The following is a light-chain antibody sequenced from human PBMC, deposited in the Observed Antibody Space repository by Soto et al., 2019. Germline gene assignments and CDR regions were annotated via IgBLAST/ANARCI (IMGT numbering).Light chain of an antibody. V-gene: IGKV3-20*01. Sequence: EMVLTQSPGTLSLSPGERATLSCRASQSVSSSYLAWYQQKPGQAPRLLIYGASSRATGIPDRFSGSGSGTDFTLTISRLEPEDLAVYYCQQYGSSPSTFGQGAKLEIK. CDR3: QQYGSSPST. CDR2: GAS. CDR1: QSVSSSY. J-gene: IGKJ2*02.